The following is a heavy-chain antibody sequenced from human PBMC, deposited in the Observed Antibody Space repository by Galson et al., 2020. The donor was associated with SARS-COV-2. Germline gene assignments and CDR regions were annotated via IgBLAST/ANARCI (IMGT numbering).Heavy chain of an antibody. CDR3: ARLNYGGYAPEAFDI. CDR1: GGSFSGYF. Sequence: SQPLSLTCPLYGGSFSGYFWSWIRQPPVKGLGWSGEVNLIGITKYKPTLKSRVTISVDTSTNQFSLKLSSVTAADTAVYYCARLNYGGYAPEAFDIWGPGTRVTVAS. V-gene: IGHV4-34*01. J-gene: IGHJ3*02. D-gene: IGHD4-17*01. CDR2: VNLIGIT.